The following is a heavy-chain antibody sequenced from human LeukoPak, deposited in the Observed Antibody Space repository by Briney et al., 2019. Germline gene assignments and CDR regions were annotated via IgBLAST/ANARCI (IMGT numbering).Heavy chain of an antibody. D-gene: IGHD2-21*01. CDR2: FDPEDGET. CDR3: ATIAYCGGDCYSRGGYYYMDV. Sequence: ASVKVSCKVSGYTLTELSMHWVRQAPGKGLEWMGGFDPEDGETIYAQKFQGRVTMTGDTSTDTAYMELSSLRSEDTAVYYCATIAYCGGDCYSRGGYYYMDVWGKGTTVTVSS. J-gene: IGHJ6*03. CDR1: GYTLTELS. V-gene: IGHV1-24*01.